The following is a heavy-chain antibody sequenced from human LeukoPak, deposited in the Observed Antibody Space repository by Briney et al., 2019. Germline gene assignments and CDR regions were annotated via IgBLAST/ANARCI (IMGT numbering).Heavy chain of an antibody. CDR3: AREGDSSSVGWFDP. CDR2: IYHSGIT. CDR1: GYSISSGYY. J-gene: IGHJ5*02. Sequence: PSETLSLTCTVSGYSISSGYYWGWIRQPPGKGLEWIGSIYHSGITYYNPSLKSRVTISVDTSKNQFSLKLSSVTAADTAVYYCAREGDSSSVGWFDPWGQGTLVTVSS. V-gene: IGHV4-38-2*02. D-gene: IGHD6-13*01.